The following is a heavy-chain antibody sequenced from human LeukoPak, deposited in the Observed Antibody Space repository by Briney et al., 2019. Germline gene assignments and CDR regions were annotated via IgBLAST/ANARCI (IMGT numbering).Heavy chain of an antibody. CDR2: IYSGGTT. Sequence: PGGSLRLSCAASGSTVSRNYISWVRQAPGKGLEWVSVIYSGGTTYSADSVKGRFTISRDNSQNTVDLQMNSLRAEGTALYYCARGADGGAYAFGYWGQGTQVTVTS. CDR1: GSTVSRNY. D-gene: IGHD4-17*01. J-gene: IGHJ4*02. CDR3: ARGADGGAYAFGY. V-gene: IGHV3-53*01.